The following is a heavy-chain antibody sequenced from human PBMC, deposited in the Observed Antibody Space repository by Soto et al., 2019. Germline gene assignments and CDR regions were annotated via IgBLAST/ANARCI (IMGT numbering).Heavy chain of an antibody. CDR1: GYTFTGYY. CDR2: INPNSGGT. CDR3: ARGANGYYDSSGYYYSDAFDI. Sequence: GASVKVSCKASGYTFTGYYMHWVRQAPGQGLEWMGWINPNSGGTNYAQKFQGWVTMTRDTSISTAYMELSRLRSDDTAVYYCARGANGYYDSSGYYYSDAFDIWGQGTMVTVS. J-gene: IGHJ3*02. D-gene: IGHD3-22*01. V-gene: IGHV1-2*04.